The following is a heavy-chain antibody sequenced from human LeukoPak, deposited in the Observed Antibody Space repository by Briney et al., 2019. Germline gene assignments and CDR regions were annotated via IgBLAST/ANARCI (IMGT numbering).Heavy chain of an antibody. CDR2: ISASRGIT. Sequence: PGGSLRLSCAASGFNYSSYTMNWVRQAPGMGLEWLSYISASRGITYYADSVKGRFTISRDNAKNSLYLQMNSLRAEDTAVYYCAKIISDWSRGAFDIWGQGTMVTVSS. CDR3: AKIISDWSRGAFDI. V-gene: IGHV3-21*05. J-gene: IGHJ3*02. D-gene: IGHD6-19*01. CDR1: GFNYSSYT.